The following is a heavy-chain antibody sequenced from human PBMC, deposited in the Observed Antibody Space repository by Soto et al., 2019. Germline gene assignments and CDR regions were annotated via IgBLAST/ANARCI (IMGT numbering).Heavy chain of an antibody. Sequence: QVQLVQSGAEVRQPASSVKVSCKTSGGTFSSYAISWVRQAPGQGLEWMGGIVPIVDTSTYAQKFQGRVTITADESTSTVYMELSSLRSDXTXXXYXXXXXXXXXYPDNWGQGTLVTVSS. CDR1: GGTFSSYA. J-gene: IGHJ4*02. CDR2: IVPIVDTS. CDR3: XXXXXXXXYPDN. V-gene: IGHV1-69*03.